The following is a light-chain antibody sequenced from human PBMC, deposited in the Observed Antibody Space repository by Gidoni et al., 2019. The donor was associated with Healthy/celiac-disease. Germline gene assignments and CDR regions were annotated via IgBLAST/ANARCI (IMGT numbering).Light chain of an antibody. CDR3: QQYYSTPPT. V-gene: IGKV4-1*01. Sequence: DIVMTQSPDSLAVSLGERATINCKSSQSVLYSSNNKNYLAWYQQKPGQPPKLLIYWASTRESGVPDRFSGSGSGTDCTLPISSLQAEDVAVYYCQQYYSTPPTFGQGTKVEIK. J-gene: IGKJ1*01. CDR2: WAS. CDR1: QSVLYSSNNKNY.